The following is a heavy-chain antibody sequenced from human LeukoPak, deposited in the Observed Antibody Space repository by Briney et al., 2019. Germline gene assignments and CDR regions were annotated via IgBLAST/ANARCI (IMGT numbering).Heavy chain of an antibody. CDR2: ISGSGVNT. Sequence: GGSLRLSCAASGFTFSSHTMSWVRQAPGKGLEWVSGISGSGVNTYYANSVKGRFTISRDKFMNTLYLQMNSLRAEDTAVYYCARGSRWFGELYGYWGQGTLVTVSS. CDR3: ARGSRWFGELYGY. CDR1: GFTFSSHT. V-gene: IGHV3-23*01. J-gene: IGHJ4*02. D-gene: IGHD3-10*01.